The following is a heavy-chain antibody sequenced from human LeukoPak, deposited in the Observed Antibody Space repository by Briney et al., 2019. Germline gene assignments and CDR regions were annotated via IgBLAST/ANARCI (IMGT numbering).Heavy chain of an antibody. Sequence: PSETLSLTCAVSGGSISSSNWWSWVRQPPGKGLEWIGEIYHSGSTNYNPSLKSRVTISVDKSKNQFSLKLSSVTAADTAVYYCARSLAADGPGREMDWGQGTLVTVSS. CDR2: IYHSGST. CDR1: GGSISSSNW. V-gene: IGHV4-4*02. CDR3: ARSLAADGPGREMD. J-gene: IGHJ4*02. D-gene: IGHD6-13*01.